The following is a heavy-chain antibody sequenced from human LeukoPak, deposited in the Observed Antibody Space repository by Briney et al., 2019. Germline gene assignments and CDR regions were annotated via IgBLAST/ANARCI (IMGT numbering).Heavy chain of an antibody. CDR2: ISSSGSTI. Sequence: GGSLRLSCAASGFTFSSYEMNWVRQAPGKGLEWVSYISSSGSTIYYADSVKGRFTISRDNAKNSLYLQMNSLRAEDTALYYCAKPAKTDYADYWGQGTLVTVSS. CDR1: GFTFSSYE. J-gene: IGHJ4*02. D-gene: IGHD1-14*01. CDR3: AKPAKTDYADY. V-gene: IGHV3-48*03.